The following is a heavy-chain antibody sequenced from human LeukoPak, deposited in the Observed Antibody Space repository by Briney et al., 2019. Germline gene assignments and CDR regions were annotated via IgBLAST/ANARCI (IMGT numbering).Heavy chain of an antibody. V-gene: IGHV4-39*01. CDR2: IYYSGST. CDR3: ARHESRDAFDI. CDR1: GGSSSSSSYY. Sequence: SETLSLTCTVSGGSSSSSSYYWGWIRQPPGKGLEWIGSIYYSGSTYYNPSLKSQVTISVDTFKNQLSLKLSSVTAADTPVYYCARHESRDAFDIWGQGTMVTVSS. J-gene: IGHJ3*02.